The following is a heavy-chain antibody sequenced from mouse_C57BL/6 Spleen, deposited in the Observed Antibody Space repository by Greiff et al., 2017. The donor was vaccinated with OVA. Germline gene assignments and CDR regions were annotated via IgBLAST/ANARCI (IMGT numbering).Heavy chain of an antibody. Sequence: VQLQQPGAELVMPGASVKLSCKASGYTFTSYWMHWVKQRPGQGLEWIGEIDPSDSYTNYNQKFKGKSTLTVDKSSSTAYMQLSSLTSEDSAVYYCARRTAQAASFDYWGQGTTLTVSS. CDR1: GYTFTSYW. V-gene: IGHV1-69*01. D-gene: IGHD3-2*02. CDR2: IDPSDSYT. CDR3: ARRTAQAASFDY. J-gene: IGHJ2*01.